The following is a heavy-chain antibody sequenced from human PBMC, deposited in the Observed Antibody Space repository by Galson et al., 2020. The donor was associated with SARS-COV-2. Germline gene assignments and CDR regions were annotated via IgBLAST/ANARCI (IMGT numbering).Heavy chain of an antibody. Sequence: ASVKVSCKASGFTFTRYYIHWVRQAPGQGLQWMGWINPNSGGTILAEKFQGRVTMTTDTSISTAYMELSSLRSDDTAVYYCVRVYYGDYMDYWGQGTLVTVSS. CDR1: GFTFTRYY. V-gene: IGHV1-2*02. J-gene: IGHJ4*02. CDR2: INPNSGGT. CDR3: VRVYYGDYMDY. D-gene: IGHD4-17*01.